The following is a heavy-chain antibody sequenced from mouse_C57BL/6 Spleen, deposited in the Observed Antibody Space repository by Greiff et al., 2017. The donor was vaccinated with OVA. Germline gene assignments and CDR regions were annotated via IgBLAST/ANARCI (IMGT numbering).Heavy chain of an antibody. V-gene: IGHV6-6*01. CDR3: TRGDRYYFDY. Sequence: EVMLVESGGGLVQPGGSMKLSCAASGFTFSDAWMDWVRQSPEKGLEWVAEIRNKANNHATYYAESVKGRFTISRDDSKSSVYLQMNSLRAEDTGIYYCTRGDRYYFDYWGQGTTLTVSS. D-gene: IGHD3-3*01. J-gene: IGHJ2*01. CDR1: GFTFSDAW. CDR2: IRNKANNHAT.